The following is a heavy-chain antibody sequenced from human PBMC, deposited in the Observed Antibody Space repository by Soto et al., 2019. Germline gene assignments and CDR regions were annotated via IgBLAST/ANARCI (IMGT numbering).Heavy chain of an antibody. D-gene: IGHD2-2*01. CDR2: IIPIFGTA. V-gene: IGHV1-69*13. Sequence: SVKVSCKASGGTFSSYAISWVRQAPGQGLEWMGGIIPIFGTANYAQKFRGRVTITADESTSTAYMELSSLRSEDTAVYYCAGLGYCSSTSCPPYGMDVWGQGTTVTVSS. CDR3: AGLGYCSSTSCPPYGMDV. CDR1: GGTFSSYA. J-gene: IGHJ6*02.